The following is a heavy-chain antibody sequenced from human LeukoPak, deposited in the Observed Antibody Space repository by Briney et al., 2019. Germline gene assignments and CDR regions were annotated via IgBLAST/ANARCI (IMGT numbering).Heavy chain of an antibody. V-gene: IGHV3-21*01. CDR1: GFPFSTYS. CDR3: AREERRVSLRIDF. CDR2: ISTSSSYI. D-gene: IGHD1-26*01. Sequence: GGSLRLSCAASGFPFSTYSMHWVRQAPGKGLEWVSSISTSSSYIYYADSVKGRFTISRDNAKNSLFLQMSGLRAEDTAVYYCAREERRVSLRIDFWGQGTPVTVSS. J-gene: IGHJ4*02.